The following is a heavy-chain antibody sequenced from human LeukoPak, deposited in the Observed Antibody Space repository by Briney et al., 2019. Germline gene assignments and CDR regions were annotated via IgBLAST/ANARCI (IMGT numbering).Heavy chain of an antibody. CDR2: IYHSGST. CDR3: GTVRGVITPFDY. V-gene: IGHV4-38-2*02. D-gene: IGHD3-10*01. J-gene: IGHJ4*02. CDR1: GASLSSYF. Sequence: PSETLSLTCNVSGASLSSYFWSWIRQPPGKGLEWIGSIYHSGSTYYNPSLKSRVTISVDTSKNQFSLKLSSVTAADTAVYYCGTVRGVITPFDYWGQGTLVTVSS.